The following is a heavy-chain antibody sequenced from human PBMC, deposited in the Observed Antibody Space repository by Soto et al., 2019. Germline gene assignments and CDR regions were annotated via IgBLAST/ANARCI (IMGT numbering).Heavy chain of an antibody. CDR3: ARGADYGNYAGCFDP. D-gene: IGHD4-17*01. CDR2: IYHTGST. J-gene: IGHJ5*02. Sequence: QVQLQESGPRLVKPSGTLSLTCAVSGVSISSSNWWSWVRQSPGKGLEWIGKIYHTGSTNYNPSLKSRVTISLDKSKNQFSLELRSVTAADTALYYCARGADYGNYAGCFDPWGQGTLVAVSS. V-gene: IGHV4-4*02. CDR1: GVSISSSNW.